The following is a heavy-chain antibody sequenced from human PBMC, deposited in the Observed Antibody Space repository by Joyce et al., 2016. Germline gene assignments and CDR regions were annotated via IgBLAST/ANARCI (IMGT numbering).Heavy chain of an antibody. J-gene: IGHJ6*02. V-gene: IGHV1-18*01. CDR1: GYSFDSSG. CDR2: ISTYTGDT. CDR3: AREGRWIGAYKCGLDV. Sequence: QIQLVQSGTEVKKPGATVKVSCKASGYSFDSSGISWVRQVPGQRPEWMGWISTYTGDTNYAQKLQGRLTMTRDTSTSSAYMELRSLTSDDTAVYYCAREGRWIGAYKCGLDVWGQGTTVIVS. D-gene: IGHD3-10*01.